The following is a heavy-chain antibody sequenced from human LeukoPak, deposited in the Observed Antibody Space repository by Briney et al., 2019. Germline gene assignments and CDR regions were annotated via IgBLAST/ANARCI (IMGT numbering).Heavy chain of an antibody. CDR1: GGSISGYY. V-gene: IGHV4-59*08. Sequence: SETLSLTCTVSGGSISGYYWSWIRQPPGKGLEWIGYIYYTGGSDYNPSLKSRVTISVDTSKNQLSLRLSSVTAADTAVYYCARKTSGVFVVGGIYGTDVWGQGTTVIVS. D-gene: IGHD3-16*01. CDR3: ARKTSGVFVVGGIYGTDV. CDR2: IYYTGGS. J-gene: IGHJ6*02.